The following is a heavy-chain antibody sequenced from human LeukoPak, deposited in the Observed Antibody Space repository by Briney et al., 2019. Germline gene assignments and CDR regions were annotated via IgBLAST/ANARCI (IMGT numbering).Heavy chain of an antibody. Sequence: SETLSLTCTVSGGSISSSTYYWGWIRQPPGKGLEWIGSFYYSGSTYHNASLKSRVTISVDTSKNQFSLKLSSVTAADTAVYYCARHGEGSQAFHYYGMDVWGQGTTVTVSS. V-gene: IGHV4-39*01. CDR3: ARHGEGSQAFHYYGMDV. CDR2: FYYSGST. D-gene: IGHD2/OR15-2a*01. CDR1: GGSISSSTYY. J-gene: IGHJ6*02.